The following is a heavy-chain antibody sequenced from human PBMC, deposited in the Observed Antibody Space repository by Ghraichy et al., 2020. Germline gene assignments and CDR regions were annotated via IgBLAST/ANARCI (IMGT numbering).Heavy chain of an antibody. CDR2: INHSGST. J-gene: IGHJ4*02. V-gene: IGHV4-34*01. CDR1: GGSFSGYY. D-gene: IGHD3-3*01. Sequence: SETLSLTCAVYGGSFSGYYWSWIRQPPGKGLEWIGEINHSGSTNYNPSPKSRVTISVDTSKNQFSLKLSSVTAADTAVYYCARAPRITIFGVVTNPRFDYWGQGTLVTVSS. CDR3: ARAPRITIFGVVTNPRFDY.